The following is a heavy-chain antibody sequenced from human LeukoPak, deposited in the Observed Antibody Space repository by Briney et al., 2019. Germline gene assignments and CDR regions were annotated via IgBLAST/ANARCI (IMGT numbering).Heavy chain of an antibody. CDR1: GFTFSSYD. CDR2: ISSSSSYI. V-gene: IGHV3-21*01. CDR3: ARDLSWFGDFNWFDP. J-gene: IGHJ5*02. Sequence: PGGSLRLSCAASGFTFSSYDMHWVRQATGKGLEWVSSISSSSSYIYYADSVKGRFTISRDNAKNSLYLQMNSLRAEDTAVYYCARDLSWFGDFNWFDPWGQGTLVTVSS. D-gene: IGHD3-10*01.